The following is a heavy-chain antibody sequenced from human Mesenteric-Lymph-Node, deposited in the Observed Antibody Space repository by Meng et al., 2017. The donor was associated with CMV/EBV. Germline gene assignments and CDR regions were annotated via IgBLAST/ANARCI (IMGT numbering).Heavy chain of an antibody. D-gene: IGHD3-9*01. CDR3: ARGSSYDILTGYFDY. Sequence: QVQVHHWGAGLLQPSETLSVTCAVYGGSFSGYYWNWIRQSPEKGLEWIGEINHSGSTTYNPSFTSRIIISVDTSTNQISLNMSSVTAADTAVYYCARGSSYDILTGYFDYWGQGALVTVSS. V-gene: IGHV4-34*01. CDR2: INHSGST. CDR1: GGSFSGYY. J-gene: IGHJ4*02.